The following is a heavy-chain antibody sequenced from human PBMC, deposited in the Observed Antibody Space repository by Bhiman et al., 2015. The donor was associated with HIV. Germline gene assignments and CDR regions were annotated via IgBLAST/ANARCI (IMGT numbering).Heavy chain of an antibody. V-gene: IGHV3-30*02. J-gene: IGHJ4*02. D-gene: IGHD3-10*01. Sequence: QVQLVESGGGVVQPGGSLRLSCAASGFTFSSYGMHWVRQAPGEGLEWVAFIRYNGNNIYYADSVKGRFTISRDNSKNTLYLQMNSLRAEDTAVYYCASGSGSVNLDHWGQGTLVTVSS. CDR2: IRYNGNNI. CDR1: GFTFSSYG. CDR3: ASGSGSVNLDH.